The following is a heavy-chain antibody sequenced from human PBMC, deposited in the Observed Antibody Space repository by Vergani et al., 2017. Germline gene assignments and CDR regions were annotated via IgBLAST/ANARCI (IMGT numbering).Heavy chain of an antibody. CDR1: GGSISSYY. D-gene: IGHD6-13*01. V-gene: IGHV4-59*01. Sequence: QGQLQESGPGLVKPSETLSLTCTVSGGSISSYYRSWIRQPPGKGLEWIGYIYYSGSTNYNPSLKSRVTISVDTSKNQFSLKLSSVTAADTAGYYCARGVRYSSSWYGWFDPWGQGTLVTVSS. CDR2: IYYSGST. CDR3: ARGVRYSSSWYGWFDP. J-gene: IGHJ5*02.